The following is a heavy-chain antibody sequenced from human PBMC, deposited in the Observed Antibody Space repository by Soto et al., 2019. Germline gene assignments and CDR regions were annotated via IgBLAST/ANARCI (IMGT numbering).Heavy chain of an antibody. D-gene: IGHD6-19*01. CDR1: GFTFSSYA. Sequence: GGSLRLSCAASGFTFSSYAMSWVRQAPGKGLEWVSAISGSGGSTYYADSVKGRFTISRDNSKNTLYLQMNSLGAEDAAVYYCAKDGGAVAGKTFDYWGQGTLVTVSS. CDR3: AKDGGAVAGKTFDY. CDR2: ISGSGGST. J-gene: IGHJ4*02. V-gene: IGHV3-23*01.